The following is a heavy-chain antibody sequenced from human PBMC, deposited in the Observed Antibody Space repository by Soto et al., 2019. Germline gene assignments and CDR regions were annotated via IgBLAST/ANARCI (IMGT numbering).Heavy chain of an antibody. D-gene: IGHD3-22*01. CDR3: ARGRLYDTSGFYFLEYFQH. J-gene: IGHJ1*01. Sequence: ASVKVSCKASGYTFSGFYMHWVRQAPGQGLEWMGWINPNSGGTKSAEKFQGRVTMTRDTSISTAYMELSRLTSDDTAVYYCARGRLYDTSGFYFLEYFQHWGQGTLVTV. V-gene: IGHV1-2*02. CDR2: INPNSGGT. CDR1: GYTFSGFY.